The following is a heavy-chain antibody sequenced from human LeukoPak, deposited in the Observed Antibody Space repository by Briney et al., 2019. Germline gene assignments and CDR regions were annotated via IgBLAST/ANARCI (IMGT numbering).Heavy chain of an antibody. D-gene: IGHD3-10*01. V-gene: IGHV1-2*02. CDR2: IKPNSGGT. J-gene: IGHJ5*02. CDR3: ATNILVRDIINWFDP. Sequence: ASVKVSCKASGYSFADYYMHWVRQAPGQRLEWMGWIKPNSGGTRSAQKFQGRVTMTRDTSISTAYMELSSLRYDDTAVYYCATNILVRDIINWFDPWGQGTLVTVSS. CDR1: GYSFADYY.